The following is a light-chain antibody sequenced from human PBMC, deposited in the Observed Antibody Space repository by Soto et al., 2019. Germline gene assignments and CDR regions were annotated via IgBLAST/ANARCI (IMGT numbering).Light chain of an antibody. CDR1: SSDVGGYNY. V-gene: IGLV2-14*01. J-gene: IGLJ1*01. CDR2: EIS. CDR3: TSYTSSITYV. Sequence: QSALTQPASVSGSPGQSITISCTGTSSDVGGYNYVSWYQQHPGKAPKLMIYEISNRPSGVSKRFSGSKSGNTASLTISVLQAEDEAEYYCTSYTSSITYVFGTGTKLTVL.